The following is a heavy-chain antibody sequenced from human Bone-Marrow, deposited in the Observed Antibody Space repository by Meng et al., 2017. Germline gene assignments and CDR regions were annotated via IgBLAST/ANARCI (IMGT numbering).Heavy chain of an antibody. J-gene: IGHJ4*02. V-gene: IGHV1-2*06. CDR1: GYTLTGYY. CDR2: INPNSGGT. CDR3: ARVPGYSSGWYYFDY. Sequence: QGELGPAGAESKKPGASVKVSCQASGYTLTGYYMHWVRQAPGQGLEWMGRINPNSGGTNYAQKFQGRVTMTRDTSISTAYMELSRLRSDDTAVYYCARVPGYSSGWYYFDYWGQGTLVTVSS. D-gene: IGHD6-19*01.